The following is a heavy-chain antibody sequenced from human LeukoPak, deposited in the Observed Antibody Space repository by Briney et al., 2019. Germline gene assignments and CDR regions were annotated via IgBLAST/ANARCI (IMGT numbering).Heavy chain of an antibody. Sequence: GGSLRLSCAASGFTFSSYGMHWVRQAPGKGLEWVAFIRYDGSNKYYADSVKGRFTISRDNSKNTLYLQMNSLRAEDTAVYYCAKVWRGYYYGSSHPHFDYWGQGTLVTVSS. CDR2: IRYDGSNK. J-gene: IGHJ4*02. D-gene: IGHD3-22*01. CDR1: GFTFSSYG. V-gene: IGHV3-30*02. CDR3: AKVWRGYYYGSSHPHFDY.